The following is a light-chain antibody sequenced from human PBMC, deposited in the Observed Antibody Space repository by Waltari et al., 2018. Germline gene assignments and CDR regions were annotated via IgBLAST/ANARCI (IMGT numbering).Light chain of an antibody. CDR1: SSHIGRYAS. J-gene: IGLJ1*01. CDR3: SSYTSSNTFL. V-gene: IGLV2-14*03. CDR2: DVN. Sequence: QSALTQPASVSGSPGQSITISCPGTSSHIGRYASVSWYQQHPGTAPKLIIYDVNKRPSGVSNRFSGSKSGNTASLTISGLQTDDEADYYCSSYTSSNTFLFGTGTKVTVL.